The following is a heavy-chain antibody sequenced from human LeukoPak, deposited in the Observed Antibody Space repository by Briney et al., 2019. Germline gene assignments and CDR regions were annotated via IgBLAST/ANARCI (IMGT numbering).Heavy chain of an antibody. CDR3: ARAPSEIGGYYPEYFRH. CDR2: IKSDGST. J-gene: IGHJ1*01. V-gene: IGHV3-74*01. D-gene: IGHD3-22*01. Sequence: HAGGSLRLSCAASGFTFSSYWLHWVRQAPGKGLVWVSRIKSDGSTRYADSVKGRFTISRDNAKNTVSLQMNSLRAEDTGVYYGARAPSEIGGYYPEYFRHWGQGTLVTVSP. CDR1: GFTFSSYW.